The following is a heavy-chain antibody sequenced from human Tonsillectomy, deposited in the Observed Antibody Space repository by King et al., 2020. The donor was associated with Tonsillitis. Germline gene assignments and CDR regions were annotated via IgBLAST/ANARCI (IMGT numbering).Heavy chain of an antibody. CDR1: GNSFSSYW. V-gene: IGHV5-51*01. CDR2: IYPGDSDT. Sequence: VQLVESGAEVKKPGESLKISCKGFGNSFSSYWIGWVRQMPGKGLEWMGIIYPGDSDTRYSPSFQGQVTISAEKAISTAYLQWSSLKASDTAMYYCARQRDSLGIVDYWGQGTLVTVSS. CDR3: ARQRDSLGIVDY. J-gene: IGHJ4*02. D-gene: IGHD7-27*01.